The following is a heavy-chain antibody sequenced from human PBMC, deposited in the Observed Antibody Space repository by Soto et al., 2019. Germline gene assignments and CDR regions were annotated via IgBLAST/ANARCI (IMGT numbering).Heavy chain of an antibody. V-gene: IGHV1-24*01. CDR3: ATDYDILTGQYGMDV. CDR2: FDPEDGET. CDR1: GYTLTELS. Sequence: AASVKVSCKVSGYTLTELSMHWVRQAPGKGLEWMGGFDPEDGETIYAQKFQGRVTMTEDTSTDTAYMELSSLRSEDTAVYYCATDYDILTGQYGMDVWGQGTTVTVSS. D-gene: IGHD3-9*01. J-gene: IGHJ6*02.